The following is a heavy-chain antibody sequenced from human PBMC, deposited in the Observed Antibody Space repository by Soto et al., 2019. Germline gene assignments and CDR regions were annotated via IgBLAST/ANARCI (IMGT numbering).Heavy chain of an antibody. J-gene: IGHJ4*02. V-gene: IGHV1-46*01. CDR1: GYTFTSYY. CDR3: ATRVGSLDH. CDR2: ISPSSGRV. Sequence: QVQLVQSGAEVKKPGASVKGSCKASGYTFTSYYVYWVRQVPGQGLEWMALISPSSGRVTYAQNFQGRVSVTRDTSTSTVYMEVSSLTSEDTAVYYCATRVGSLDHWGQGTLVTAS. D-gene: IGHD1-26*01.